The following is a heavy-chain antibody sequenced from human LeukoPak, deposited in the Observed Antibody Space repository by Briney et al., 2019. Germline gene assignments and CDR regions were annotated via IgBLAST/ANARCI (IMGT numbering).Heavy chain of an antibody. D-gene: IGHD6-13*01. CDR2: IWYDGSNQ. CDR3: ARDLSSSWSPGV. CDR1: GFPFSNYG. V-gene: IGHV3-33*01. J-gene: IGHJ3*01. Sequence: GGSLRLSCIMSGFPFSNYGFQWVREAPGKGGEWTAAIWYDGSNQYYPDSVKGRFTISRDNSKNTIYLQMNSLRIEDTAMYYCARDLSSSWSPGVWGQGTMVSVSS.